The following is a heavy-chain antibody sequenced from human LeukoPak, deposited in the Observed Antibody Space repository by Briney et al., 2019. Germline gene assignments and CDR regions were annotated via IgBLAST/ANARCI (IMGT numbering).Heavy chain of an antibody. V-gene: IGHV3-66*02. CDR2: IYSGGST. CDR3: ASADFWSGYYTQNPYAFDI. Sequence: GGSLRLSCAASGFTVSSNYMSWVRQAPGKGLEWDSVIYSGGSTYYADSVKGRFTISRDNSKNTLYLQMNSLRAEDTAVYYCASADFWSGYYTQNPYAFDIWGQGTMVTVSS. CDR1: GFTVSSNY. D-gene: IGHD3-3*01. J-gene: IGHJ3*02.